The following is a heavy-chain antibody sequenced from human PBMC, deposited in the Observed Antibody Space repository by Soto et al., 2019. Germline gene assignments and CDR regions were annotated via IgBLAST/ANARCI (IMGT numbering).Heavy chain of an antibody. D-gene: IGHD2-15*01. Sequence: GGSLRLSCAASGFTFSSYAMSWVRQAPGKGLEWVSAISGSGGSTYCADSVKGRFTISRDNSKNTLYLQMNSLRAEDTAVYYCAKGLCSGGSCYNNWFDPWGQGTLVTVSS. CDR2: ISGSGGST. CDR3: AKGLCSGGSCYNNWFDP. V-gene: IGHV3-23*01. CDR1: GFTFSSYA. J-gene: IGHJ5*02.